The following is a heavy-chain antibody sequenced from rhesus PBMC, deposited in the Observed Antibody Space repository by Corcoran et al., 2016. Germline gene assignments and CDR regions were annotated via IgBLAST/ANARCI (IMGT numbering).Heavy chain of an antibody. CDR2: ITYRGST. V-gene: IGHV4-122*02. J-gene: IGHJ4*01. CDR3: AAVAGVDY. Sequence: QVQLQESGPGLVKPSETLSLTCAVPGGSISSGYYYWSWIRQPPGKGLECLGYITYRGSTSYHPSLKSRVTISRDTSKNQCSLKLSSVTAADTAVYYGAAVAGVDYWGQGVLVTVSS. D-gene: IGHD4-29*01. CDR1: GGSISSGYYY.